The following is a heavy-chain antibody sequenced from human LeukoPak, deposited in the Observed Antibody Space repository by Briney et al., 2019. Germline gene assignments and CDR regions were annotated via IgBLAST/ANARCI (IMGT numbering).Heavy chain of an antibody. D-gene: IGHD3-10*01. V-gene: IGHV3-7*03. CDR3: AKDRRTITTRGAFDI. J-gene: IGHJ3*02. CDR2: IKQDGSEK. CDR1: GFTFSSYW. Sequence: GGSLRLSCAASGFTFSSYWMSWVRQAPGKGLEWVANIKQDGSEKYYVDSVKGRFTISRDNSKNTLYLQMNSLRAEDTAAYYCAKDRRTITTRGAFDIWGQGTMVSISS.